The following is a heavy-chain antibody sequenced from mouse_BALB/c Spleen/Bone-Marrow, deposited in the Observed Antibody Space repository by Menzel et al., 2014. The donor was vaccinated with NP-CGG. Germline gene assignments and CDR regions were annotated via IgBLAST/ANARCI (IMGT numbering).Heavy chain of an antibody. CDR1: GFTFSRYT. V-gene: IGHV5-12-2*01. Sequence: EVQLQESGGGLVQPGGSLKLSCAASGFTFSRYTMSWVRQTPEKRLEWVAYISNGGGSTYYPDTDTVKGRFTISRDNAKNTLYLQMSSLKSEDTAMYYCARHGVRREWYFDVWGAGTTVTDSS. CDR3: ARHGVRREWYFDV. J-gene: IGHJ1*01. D-gene: IGHD2-14*01. CDR2: ISNGGGST.